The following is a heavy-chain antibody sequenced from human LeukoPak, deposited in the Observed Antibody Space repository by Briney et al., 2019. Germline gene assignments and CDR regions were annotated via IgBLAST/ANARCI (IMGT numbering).Heavy chain of an antibody. D-gene: IGHD1-7*01. CDR1: GFTFTSYS. V-gene: IGHV3-23*01. CDR3: AKKAQYYGNYPLDY. J-gene: IGHJ4*02. Sequence: PGGSLRLPCAASGFTFTSYSMSWVRQAPGRGLEWVSGTSDRGDYTYYADSVKGRFTISRDNSKNTLYLQMNSLRAEDTALYFCAKKAQYYGNYPLDYWGQGTLVTVSS. CDR2: TSDRGDYT.